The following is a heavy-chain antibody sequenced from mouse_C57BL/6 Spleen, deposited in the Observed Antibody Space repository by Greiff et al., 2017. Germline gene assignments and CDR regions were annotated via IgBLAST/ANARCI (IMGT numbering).Heavy chain of an antibody. V-gene: IGHV6-6*01. CDR3: TGYSLSYFDY. CDR2: IRNKANNHAT. D-gene: IGHD1-2*01. CDR1: GFTFSDAW. Sequence: DVMLVESGGGLVQPGGSMKLSCAASGFTFSDAWLDWVRQSPEKGLEWVAEIRNKANNHATYYAESVKGRFTISRDDSKSSVYLQMNSLRAEGTGIYYCTGYSLSYFDYWGQGTTLTVSS. J-gene: IGHJ2*01.